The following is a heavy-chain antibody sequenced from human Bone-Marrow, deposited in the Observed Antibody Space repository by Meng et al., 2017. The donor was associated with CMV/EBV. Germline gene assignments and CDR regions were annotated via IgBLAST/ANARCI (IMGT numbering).Heavy chain of an antibody. J-gene: IGHJ5*02. CDR2: ISGSGGST. D-gene: IGHD6-6*01. V-gene: IGHV3-23*01. CDR1: GFTFSSYA. Sequence: GGSLRLSCAASGFTFSSYAMSWVRQAPGKGLEWVSAISGSGGSTYYADSVKGRFTISRDNSKNTLYLQMNSLRAEDTAVYYCAKLEYSSSFHRNWFDPWGQRTLVTVSS. CDR3: AKLEYSSSFHRNWFDP.